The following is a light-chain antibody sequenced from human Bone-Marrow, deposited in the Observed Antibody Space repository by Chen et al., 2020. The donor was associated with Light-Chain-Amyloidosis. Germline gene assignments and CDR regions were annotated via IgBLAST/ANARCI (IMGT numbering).Light chain of an antibody. CDR3: QQSSNIPLT. CDR1: QTIISS. Sequence: DIHMTHSPSSLSASVGDRVTIACRASQTIISSLNWYQQKPGNAPKLLIYAASSLQSGVPSRFRGSGSGTDFTLTISSLQPEDVASYYCQQSSNIPLTFGGGTKVEIK. CDR2: AAS. V-gene: IGKV1-39*01. J-gene: IGKJ4*01.